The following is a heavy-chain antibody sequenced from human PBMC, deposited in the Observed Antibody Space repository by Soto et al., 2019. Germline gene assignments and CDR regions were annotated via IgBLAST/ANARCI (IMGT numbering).Heavy chain of an antibody. CDR2: ISYDGSNK. CDR1: GFTFSSYA. J-gene: IGHJ4*02. D-gene: IGHD3-10*01. V-gene: IGHV3-30-3*01. CDR3: ARDSFYYGSGSYGYYFDY. Sequence: GGSLRLSCAASGFTFSSYAMHWVRQAPGKGLEWVAVISYDGSNKYYADSVKGRFTISRDNSKNTLYLQMNSLRAEDTAVYYCARDSFYYGSGSYGYYFDYWGQGTLVTVSS.